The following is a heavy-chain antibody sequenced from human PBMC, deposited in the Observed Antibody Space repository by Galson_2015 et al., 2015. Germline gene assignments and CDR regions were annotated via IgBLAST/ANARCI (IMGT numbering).Heavy chain of an antibody. J-gene: IGHJ5*02. CDR2: MNPNSGNT. V-gene: IGHV1-8*01. Sequence: SVKVSCKASGYTFTSYDINWVRQATGQGLEWMGWMNPNSGNTGYAQKFQGRVTMTRNTSISTAYMELSSLRSEDTAVYYCARGQGGVTIFGVVFPSYNWFDPWGQGTLVTVSS. CDR3: ARGQGGVTIFGVVFPSYNWFDP. D-gene: IGHD3-3*01. CDR1: GYTFTSYD.